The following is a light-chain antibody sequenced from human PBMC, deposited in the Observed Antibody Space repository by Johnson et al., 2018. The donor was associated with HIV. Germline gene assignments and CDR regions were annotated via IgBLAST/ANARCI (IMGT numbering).Light chain of an antibody. V-gene: IGLV1-51*01. Sequence: QSVLTQPPSVSAAPGQKVTISCSGSSSNIGNNYVSWYQQLPGTAPKLLIYDDNKRPLGIPDRFSGSKSGTSATLDITGLQTGDEANYYCGTWDSSLSAGVFGTGTKVTV. J-gene: IGLJ1*01. CDR3: GTWDSSLSAGV. CDR1: SSNIGNNY. CDR2: DDN.